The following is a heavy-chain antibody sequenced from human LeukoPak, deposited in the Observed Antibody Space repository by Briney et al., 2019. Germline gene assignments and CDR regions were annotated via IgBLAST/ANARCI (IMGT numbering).Heavy chain of an antibody. CDR1: GFTFSSYS. Sequence: GGSLRLSCAASGFTFSSYSMNWVRQAPGKGLEWVSSISSSSSYIYYADSVKGRFTISRDNAKNPLYLQMNSLRAEDTAVYYCARAEAAAKHYYYGMDVWGKGTTVTVSS. J-gene: IGHJ6*04. CDR3: ARAEAAAKHYYYGMDV. CDR2: ISSSSSYI. D-gene: IGHD6-13*01. V-gene: IGHV3-21*01.